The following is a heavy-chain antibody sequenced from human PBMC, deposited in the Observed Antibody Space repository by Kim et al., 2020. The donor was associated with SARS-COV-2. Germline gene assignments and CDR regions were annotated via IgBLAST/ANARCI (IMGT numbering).Heavy chain of an antibody. V-gene: IGHV4-59*01. Sequence: TPSLKSRVTISVDTSKNQFSLKLSSVTAADTAVYYCARDYGVFPLWGMDVWGQGTTVTVSS. D-gene: IGHD4-17*01. J-gene: IGHJ6*02. CDR3: ARDYGVFPLWGMDV.